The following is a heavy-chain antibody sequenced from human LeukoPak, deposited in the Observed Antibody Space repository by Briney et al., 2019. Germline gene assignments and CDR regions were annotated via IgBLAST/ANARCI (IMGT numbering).Heavy chain of an antibody. D-gene: IGHD2-21*02. CDR3: ARGKGIYCGGACSALDY. CDR2: ISTDGAST. CDR1: GFTFYTYA. Sequence: PGGSLRLSCAASGFTFYTYAMHWVRQAPGKGLEYVSAISTDGASTYYANSVKDRFSISRDNSKNTLYLQMGSLRAEDMAVYYCARGKGIYCGGACSALDYWGQGTLVTVSS. J-gene: IGHJ4*02. V-gene: IGHV3-64*01.